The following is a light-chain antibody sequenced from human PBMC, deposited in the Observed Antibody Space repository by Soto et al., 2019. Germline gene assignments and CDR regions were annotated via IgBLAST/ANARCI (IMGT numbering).Light chain of an antibody. CDR1: QSVSSY. CDR3: QQRSNWPKVT. CDR2: DAS. Sequence: EIVLSQSPATLSLSPGERATLSCRASQSVSSYLAWYQHKPGKAPRLLIFDASNRATGIPARFSGSGSGKDFTLTISSLEPEDFAIYYCQQRSNWPKVTFGGGTKVDIK. V-gene: IGKV3-11*01. J-gene: IGKJ4*01.